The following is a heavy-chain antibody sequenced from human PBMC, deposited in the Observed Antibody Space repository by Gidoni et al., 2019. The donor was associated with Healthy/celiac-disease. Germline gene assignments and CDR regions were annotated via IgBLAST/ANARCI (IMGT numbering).Heavy chain of an antibody. CDR3: ARFKGLVVPAATSGMDV. D-gene: IGHD2-2*01. V-gene: IGHV4-34*01. J-gene: IGHJ6*02. Sequence: QVQLQQWGAGLLKPSETLSLTCAVYGGSFSGYYWSWIRQPPGKGLEWIGEINHSGSTNYNPSLKSRVTISVDTSKNQFSLKLSSVTAADTAVYYCARFKGLVVPAATSGMDVWGQGTTVTVSS. CDR2: INHSGST. CDR1: GGSFSGYY.